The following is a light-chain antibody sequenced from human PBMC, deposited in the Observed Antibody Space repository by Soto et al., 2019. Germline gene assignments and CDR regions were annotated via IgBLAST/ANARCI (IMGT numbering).Light chain of an antibody. CDR2: DTS. CDR3: QQRSNWIT. CDR1: QSVSRY. V-gene: IGKV3-11*01. Sequence: EIVLPQSPATLSLSPGASATLSCRASQSVSRYLAWSKQKPGQAPRLLIYDTSYRATGIQARFSGSGSGTDFTLTISSLEPEEFAVYDCQQRSNWITFGQGTRLEIK. J-gene: IGKJ5*01.